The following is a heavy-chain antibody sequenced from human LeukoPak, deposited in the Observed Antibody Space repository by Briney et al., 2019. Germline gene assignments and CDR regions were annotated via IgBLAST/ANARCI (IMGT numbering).Heavy chain of an antibody. CDR1: GYTFSSYW. Sequence: GEPLKISCKGSGYTFSSYWIGWVRQMPGKGLEWMGIIYTDDSDTRYSPSFQGQVTISADKSISTAYLQWSSLKAADTAMYYCARLAYCSNDVCYSNYYYSMDVWGKGTTVTVSS. CDR3: ARLAYCSNDVCYSNYYYSMDV. V-gene: IGHV5-51*01. CDR2: IYTDDSDT. D-gene: IGHD2-8*01. J-gene: IGHJ6*03.